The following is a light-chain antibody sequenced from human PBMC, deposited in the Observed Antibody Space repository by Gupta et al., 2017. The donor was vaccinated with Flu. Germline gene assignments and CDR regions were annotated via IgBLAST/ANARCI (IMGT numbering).Light chain of an antibody. Sequence: GGHNIGAESVHGYQQKPGQAPILVVYDDNVRPSGTPERFSGSNSGNTATLTIDRVEAGDEADYHCQVWISTTDHWVFGGGTKLTVL. CDR3: QVWISTTDHWV. V-gene: IGLV3-21*02. CDR1: NIGAES. CDR2: DDN. J-gene: IGLJ3*02.